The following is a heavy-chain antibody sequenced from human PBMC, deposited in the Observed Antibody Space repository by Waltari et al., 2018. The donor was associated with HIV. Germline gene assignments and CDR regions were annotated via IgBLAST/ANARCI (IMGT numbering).Heavy chain of an antibody. D-gene: IGHD4-4*01. J-gene: IGHJ6*02. CDR1: GYTFTNYA. CDR3: ARIPPSRSHPYSYYDMDV. Sequence: QVQLVQSGSELRKPGSSVKVSCKASGYTFTNYAMNWVRQAPGQGLEWMGWINTNTGNPTYAQGFTGRYVFSLDTSVSTAYLQISYLKAEDTAVYYCARIPPSRSHPYSYYDMDVWGQGTTVTVSS. V-gene: IGHV7-4-1*02. CDR2: INTNTGNP.